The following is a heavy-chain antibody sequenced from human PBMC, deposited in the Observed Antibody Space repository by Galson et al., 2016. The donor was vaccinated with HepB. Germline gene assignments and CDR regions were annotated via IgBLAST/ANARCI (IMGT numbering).Heavy chain of an antibody. CDR1: GYTFTTSG. Sequence: SVKVSCKASGYTFTTSGISWVRQAPGQGLEWMGWISNYSGNTKYAQKFQGGLTLTTDSSTTTAYMELRCLRFDDTALYYCARDVQYRFDSWGQGTLVTVSS. V-gene: IGHV1-18*01. CDR3: ARDVQYRFDS. J-gene: IGHJ4*02. D-gene: IGHD2/OR15-2a*01. CDR2: ISNYSGNT.